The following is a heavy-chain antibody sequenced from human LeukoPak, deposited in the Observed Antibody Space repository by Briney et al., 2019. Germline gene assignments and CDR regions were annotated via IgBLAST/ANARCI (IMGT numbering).Heavy chain of an antibody. J-gene: IGHJ3*02. CDR3: ASPVGADDDAFDI. CDR1: GFTFSSYA. D-gene: IGHD1-26*01. CDR2: ISGSGGST. V-gene: IGHV3-23*01. Sequence: GGSLRLSCAASGFTFSSYAMSWVRQAPGKGLEWVSAISGSGGSTYYADSVKGRFTISRDNSKNTPYLQMNSLRAEDTAVYYCASPVGADDDAFDIWGQGTMVTVSS.